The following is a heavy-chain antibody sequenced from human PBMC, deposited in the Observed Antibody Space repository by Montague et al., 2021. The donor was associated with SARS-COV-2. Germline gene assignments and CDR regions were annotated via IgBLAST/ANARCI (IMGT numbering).Heavy chain of an antibody. CDR1: SDSINSYY. D-gene: IGHD2-21*01. J-gene: IGHJ6*01. CDR3: ATLTLRICSLHQGPIGLPPGTLLQEHL. CDR2: VYSSGTT. Sequence: SETLSLTCTVSSDSINSYYWGWIRQPPGKRLEWLGYVYSSGTTNYNPSLNSRIAISVDTSKNQFSLRLDSVTAADTAIYYYATLTLRICSLHQGPIGLPPGTLLQEHLWG. V-gene: IGHV4-4*08.